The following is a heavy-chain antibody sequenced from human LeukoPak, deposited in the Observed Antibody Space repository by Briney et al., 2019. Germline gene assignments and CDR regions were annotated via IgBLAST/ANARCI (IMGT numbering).Heavy chain of an antibody. CDR3: ARTDGYDFWSRTPFDY. Sequence: SETLSLTCIVSSGSISSYYLTWIRQPPGKGLEWIGYIHYSGNTKYNPSLKSRVTISVDTSKNQFSLKLSSVTAADTAVYYCARTDGYDFWSRTPFDYWGQGTLVTVSS. J-gene: IGHJ4*02. D-gene: IGHD3-3*01. V-gene: IGHV4-59*01. CDR2: IHYSGNT. CDR1: SGSISSYY.